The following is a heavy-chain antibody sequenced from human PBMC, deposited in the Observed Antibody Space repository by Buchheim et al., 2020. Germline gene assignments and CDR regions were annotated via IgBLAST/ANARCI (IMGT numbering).Heavy chain of an antibody. V-gene: IGHV3-23*01. D-gene: IGHD5-18*01. CDR3: AKDFYSYGGHAFDI. Sequence: EVQLLESGGGLVQPGGSLRLSCTASGFTFSNYAMSWVRQGPGKGLEWVSAIHADSGTTYYADSVKGRFTIPRDNSKSTLYLQMNSLREEDTALYYCAKDFYSYGGHAFDIWGQGT. J-gene: IGHJ3*02. CDR2: IHADSGTT. CDR1: GFTFSNYA.